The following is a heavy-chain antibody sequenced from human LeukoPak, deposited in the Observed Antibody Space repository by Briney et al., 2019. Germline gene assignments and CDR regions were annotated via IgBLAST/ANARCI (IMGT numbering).Heavy chain of an antibody. D-gene: IGHD6-19*01. Sequence: PGGSLRLSCAASGFTFSSYAMHWVRQAPGKGLEWVAVISYDGSNKYYADSVKGRFTISRDNSKNTLYLQMNSLRAEDTAVYYCAREGISSGWYFDYWGQGTMVTLSS. J-gene: IGHJ4*02. CDR3: AREGISSGWYFDY. V-gene: IGHV3-30-3*01. CDR2: ISYDGSNK. CDR1: GFTFSSYA.